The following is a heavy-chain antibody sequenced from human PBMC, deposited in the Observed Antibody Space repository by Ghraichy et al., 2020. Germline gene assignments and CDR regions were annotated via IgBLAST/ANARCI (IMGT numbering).Heavy chain of an antibody. CDR1: GFSLSTSGMC. J-gene: IGHJ6*02. V-gene: IGHV2-70*11. CDR2: IDWDDDK. CDR3: ARIRTTMVRGINHYSYGMDV. D-gene: IGHD3-10*01. Sequence: SGPTLVKPTQTLTLTCTFSGFSLSTSGMCVSWIRQPPGKALEWLARIDWDDDKYYSTSLKTRLTISKDTSKNQVVLTMTNMDPVDTATYYYARIRTTMVRGINHYSYGMDVGGQGTTVTVSS.